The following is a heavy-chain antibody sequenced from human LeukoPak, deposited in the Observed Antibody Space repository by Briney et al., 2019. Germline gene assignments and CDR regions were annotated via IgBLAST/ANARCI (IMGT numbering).Heavy chain of an antibody. D-gene: IGHD3-22*01. J-gene: IGHJ4*02. V-gene: IGHV4-34*01. CDR3: ARVRPYYYDSSGPPVD. CDR1: GGSFSGYY. Sequence: PSETLSLTCAVYGGSFSGYYLSWIRQPPGKGLEWIGEINHSGSTNYNPSLKSRVTISVDTSKNQFSLKLSSVTAADTAVYYCARVRPYYYDSSGPPVDWGQGTLVTVSS. CDR2: INHSGST.